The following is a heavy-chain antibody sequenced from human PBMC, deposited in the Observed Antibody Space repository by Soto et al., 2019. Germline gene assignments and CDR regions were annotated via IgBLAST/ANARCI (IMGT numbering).Heavy chain of an antibody. CDR1: GFTFSSYG. D-gene: IGHD5-18*01. Sequence: QVQLVESGGGVVQPGRSLRLSCAASGFTFSSYGMHWVRQAPGKGLEWVAVIWYDGSNKYYADSVKGRFTISRDNSKNTLYLQMNSLRAEDTAVYYCARDLPHSYGFPSYYGMDVWGQGTTVTVSS. J-gene: IGHJ6*02. CDR2: IWYDGSNK. V-gene: IGHV3-33*01. CDR3: ARDLPHSYGFPSYYGMDV.